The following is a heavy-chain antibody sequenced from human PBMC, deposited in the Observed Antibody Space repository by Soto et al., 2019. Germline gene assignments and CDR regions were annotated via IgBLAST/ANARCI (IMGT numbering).Heavy chain of an antibody. CDR3: AKASDSGSYQNDY. V-gene: IGHV3-30*18. D-gene: IGHD3-10*01. CDR2: ISYDGSNK. CDR1: GFTFSSYG. Sequence: GGSLRLSCAASGFTFSSYGMHWVRQAPGKGLEWVAVISYDGSNKYYADSVKGRFTISRDNSKNTLYLQMNSLRAEDTAVYCCAKASDSGSYQNDYWGQGTLVTVSS. J-gene: IGHJ4*02.